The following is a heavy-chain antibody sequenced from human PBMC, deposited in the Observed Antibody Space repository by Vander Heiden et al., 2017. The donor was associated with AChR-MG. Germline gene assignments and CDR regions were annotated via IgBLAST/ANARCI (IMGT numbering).Heavy chain of an antibody. CDR3: AKRIGSGGRGFDY. J-gene: IGHJ4*02. CDR1: GFTFSSYV. V-gene: IGHV3-23*01. Sequence: EVQVLESGGGLVQPGGSLRLPCAASGFTFSSYVMSWVRQAPGKGLEWVSGISGSGNSIDYADSVKGRFTISRDNPKNTVYLQMNSLRAEDTAIYYCAKRIGSGGRGFDYWGQGTLVTVSS. D-gene: IGHD1-26*01. CDR2: ISGSGNSI.